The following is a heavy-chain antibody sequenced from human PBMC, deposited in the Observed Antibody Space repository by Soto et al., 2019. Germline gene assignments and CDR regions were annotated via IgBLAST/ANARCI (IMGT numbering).Heavy chain of an antibody. CDR2: ISYDGSNK. J-gene: IGHJ6*02. CDR3: GRVLHYYYYGMDV. Sequence: QVQLVESGGGVVQPGRSLRLSCAASGFTFSSYGMHWVRQAPGKGLEWVAVISYDGSNKYYADSVKGRFTISRDNSKNTLYLQMNSLRAEDTAVYYWGRVLHYYYYGMDVWGQGTTVTVS. CDR1: GFTFSSYG. V-gene: IGHV3-30*03.